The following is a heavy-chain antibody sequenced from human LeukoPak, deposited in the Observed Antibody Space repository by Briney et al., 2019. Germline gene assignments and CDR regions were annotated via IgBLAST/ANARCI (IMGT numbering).Heavy chain of an antibody. CDR1: GGSFSTYA. J-gene: IGHJ4*02. V-gene: IGHV1-69*04. Sequence: SVNVSCKSSGGSFSTYAVNWVRQAPGQGLEWMGRLIPVLGMSHYAPGFQGRVTLTADRSTNTAYMELDRLTSDDTAVYFCARDRGGGFDLAFFDHWGQGTLVTVSS. CDR2: LIPVLGMS. D-gene: IGHD5-12*01. CDR3: ARDRGGGFDLAFFDH.